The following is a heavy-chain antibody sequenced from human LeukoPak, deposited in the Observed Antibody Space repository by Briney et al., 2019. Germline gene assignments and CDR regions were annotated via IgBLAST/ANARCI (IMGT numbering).Heavy chain of an antibody. V-gene: IGHV1-2*02. CDR3: ARVIYSSSWYARGDYDAFDI. Sequence: PLASVKVSCKASGYTFTSYYMHWVRQAPGQGLEWMGWINPNSGGTNYAQKFQGRVTMTRDTSISTAYMELSRLRSDDTAVYYCARVIYSSSWYARGDYDAFDIWGQGTMVTVSS. J-gene: IGHJ3*02. D-gene: IGHD6-13*01. CDR2: INPNSGGT. CDR1: GYTFTSYY.